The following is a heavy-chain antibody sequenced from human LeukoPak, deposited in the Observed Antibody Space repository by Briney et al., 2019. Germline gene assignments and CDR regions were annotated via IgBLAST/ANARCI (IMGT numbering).Heavy chain of an antibody. D-gene: IGHD3-22*01. CDR1: GYTFTSYG. CDR2: ISAYNGNT. CDR3: ARDARSYYYDSSGYFGGY. J-gene: IGHJ4*02. Sequence: ASVKVSCKASGYTFTSYGISWVRQAPGQGLEWMGWISAYNGNTNYAQKLQGRVTMTTDTSTSTAYMELRSLRSDDTAVYYCARDARSYYYDSSGYFGGYWGQGTLVTVSS. V-gene: IGHV1-18*01.